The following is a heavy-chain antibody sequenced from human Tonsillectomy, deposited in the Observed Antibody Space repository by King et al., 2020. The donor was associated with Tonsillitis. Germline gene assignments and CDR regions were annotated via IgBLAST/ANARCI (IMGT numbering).Heavy chain of an antibody. D-gene: IGHD5/OR15-5a*01. CDR3: GKESTPSLPFDD. CDR2: MHRDGSLQ. J-gene: IGHJ5*02. CDR1: GITLSSYA. V-gene: IGHV3-30*02. Sequence: VQLVESGGGVVQPGGSLRLSCAASGITLSSYAMHWVRQAPGKGLEWVAFMHRDGSLQYYAESVMGRFTISRDNSKNTLNLQMNSLRAEDTAVYYCGKESTPSLPFDDWGQGTLVTVPS.